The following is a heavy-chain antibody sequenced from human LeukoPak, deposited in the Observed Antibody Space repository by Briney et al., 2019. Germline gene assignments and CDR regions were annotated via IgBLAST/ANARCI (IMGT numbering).Heavy chain of an antibody. CDR1: GFTFSGYS. Sequence: GGSLRLSCAASGFTFSGYSMHWVRQAPGTGLEWVAVISYDGSNKYYADSVKGRFTISKDNAKNTVYLQMNNLRAEDTAVYYCVSFYETYWGRGTLVTVSS. J-gene: IGHJ4*02. D-gene: IGHD2-2*01. V-gene: IGHV3-30*04. CDR2: ISYDGSNK. CDR3: VSFYETY.